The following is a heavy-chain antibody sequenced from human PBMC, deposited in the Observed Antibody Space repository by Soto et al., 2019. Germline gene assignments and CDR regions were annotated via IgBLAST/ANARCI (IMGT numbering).Heavy chain of an antibody. V-gene: IGHV1-18*01. CDR1: GYMFTSYG. CDR3: ARVDDYYDSSGHYFTFFTY. Sequence: ASVKVSCKASGYMFTSYGIGWVRQAPGQGLEWMGWISAFKGYTKYPQRLQGRVTMTTDTPTSTAYMELRSLSSDDTAVYYCARVDDYYDSSGHYFTFFTYWGQGSLVTVSS. CDR2: ISAFKGYT. D-gene: IGHD3-22*01. J-gene: IGHJ4*02.